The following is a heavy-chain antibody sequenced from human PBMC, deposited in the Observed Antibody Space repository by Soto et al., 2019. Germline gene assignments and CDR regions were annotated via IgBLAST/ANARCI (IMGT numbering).Heavy chain of an antibody. CDR2: ISSRSYTI. J-gene: IGHJ6*02. CDR3: ARGGSSSDNGMDV. CDR1: GFSFSTDS. Sequence: EVQLVESGGGLVQPGGSLRLSCAASGFSFSTDSMNWVRQAPGKGLEWVSYISSRSYTIYYIDSVKGRFTISRDNAKSSLYLQMTSLRDEDTAVYYCARGGSSSDNGMDVWGQGTTVTVSS. D-gene: IGHD6-6*01. V-gene: IGHV3-48*02.